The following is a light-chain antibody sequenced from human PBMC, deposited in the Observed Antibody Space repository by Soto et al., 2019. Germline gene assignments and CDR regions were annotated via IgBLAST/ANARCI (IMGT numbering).Light chain of an antibody. V-gene: IGLV1-44*01. J-gene: IGLJ2*01. CDR2: TNN. CDR1: SSNIGTYS. Sequence: QSVLTQSPSASGTPGQRVTISCSGSSSNIGTYSVNWYQQLPGAAPKLLIYTNNQRPSGVPDRFSGSKSGTSASLAISGLQSGDEANYYCAAWDDSLNGVVFGGGTKLTVL. CDR3: AAWDDSLNGVV.